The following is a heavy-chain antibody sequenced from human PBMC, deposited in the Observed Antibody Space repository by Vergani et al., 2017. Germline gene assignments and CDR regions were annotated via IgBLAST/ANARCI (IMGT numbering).Heavy chain of an antibody. CDR2: IYVSGIT. V-gene: IGHV4-61*02. CDR1: GGSINNDFYY. J-gene: IGHJ4*02. D-gene: IGHD5-12*01. CDR3: ARFSSGFVA. Sequence: QVQLQESGPGLVKPSQTLSLTCTVSGGSINNDFYYWHWIRQPAGKGLEWIGRIYVSGITDYNSSLQSRVSMSVDTSKNQFSLTLASVTAADTAIYYCARFSSGFVAWGPGTPVTVSS.